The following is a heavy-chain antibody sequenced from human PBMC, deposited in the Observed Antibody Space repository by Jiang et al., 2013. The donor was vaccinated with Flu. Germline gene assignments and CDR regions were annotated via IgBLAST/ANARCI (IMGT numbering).Heavy chain of an antibody. CDR3: ARVHSSSWGADY. D-gene: IGHD6-13*01. Sequence: VQLLESGGGLVQPGGSLRLSCAASGFTFSSYEMNWVRQAPGKGLEWVSYISSSGSTIYYADSVKGRFTISRDNAKNSLYLQMNSLRAEDTAVYYCARVHSSSWGADYWGQGTLVTVSS. CDR2: ISSSGSTI. J-gene: IGHJ4*02. V-gene: IGHV3-48*03. CDR1: GFTFSSYE.